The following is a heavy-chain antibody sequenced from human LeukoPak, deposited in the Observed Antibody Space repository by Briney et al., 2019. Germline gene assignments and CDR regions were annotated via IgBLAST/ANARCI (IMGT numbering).Heavy chain of an antibody. Sequence: PGGSLRLSCAASGFTFYDYGMSWVRQAPGKGLEWASGINWNGGSTGYADSVKGRFTISRDNAKNSLYLQMNSLRAEDTALYHCARDISSGWLNDAFDIWGQGTMVTVSS. D-gene: IGHD6-19*01. CDR2: INWNGGST. CDR1: GFTFYDYG. J-gene: IGHJ3*02. V-gene: IGHV3-20*01. CDR3: ARDISSGWLNDAFDI.